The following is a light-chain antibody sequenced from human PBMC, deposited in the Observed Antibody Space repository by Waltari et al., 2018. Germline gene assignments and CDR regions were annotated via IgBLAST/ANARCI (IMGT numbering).Light chain of an antibody. CDR2: DVS. CDR3: CSYAGNYVWV. V-gene: IGLV2-23*02. J-gene: IGLJ3*02. CDR1: SSDIGRYYI. Sequence: QSALTQPAAVSGSPGQSVTISCTGASSDIGRYYIVSWYQQHPGNAPKLVISDVSKRPSGVSDRFSGSKSGDTASLTISGLQFEDEADYYCCSYAGNYVWVFGGGTRLTVL.